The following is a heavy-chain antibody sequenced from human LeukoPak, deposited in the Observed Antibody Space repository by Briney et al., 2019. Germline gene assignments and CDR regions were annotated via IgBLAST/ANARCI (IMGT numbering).Heavy chain of an antibody. V-gene: IGHV3-21*01. CDR1: GFTFSSYS. D-gene: IGHD6-13*01. J-gene: IGHJ5*02. CDR3: ARPLRRYSIAAAGTSWFDP. CDR2: ISSSSSYI. Sequence: PGGSLRLSCEASGFTFSSYSMNWVRQAPGKGLEWVSSISSSSSYIYYADSVKGRFTISRDNAKNSLYLQMNSLRAEDTAVYYCARPLRRYSIAAAGTSWFDPWGQGTLVTVSS.